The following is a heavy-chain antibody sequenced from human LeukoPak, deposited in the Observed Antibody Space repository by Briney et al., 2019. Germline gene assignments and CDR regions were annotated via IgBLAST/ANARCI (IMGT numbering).Heavy chain of an antibody. CDR2: IYTSGST. Sequence: SQTLSLTCTVSGGSISSGSYYWSWIRQPAGKGLEWIGRIYTSGSTNYNPSLKSRVTISVDTSKNQFSLKLSSVTAADTAVYYCARALPGGFDYSNSFDYWGQGTLVTVSS. V-gene: IGHV4-61*02. CDR3: ARALPGGFDYSNSFDY. D-gene: IGHD4-11*01. J-gene: IGHJ4*02. CDR1: GGSISSGSYY.